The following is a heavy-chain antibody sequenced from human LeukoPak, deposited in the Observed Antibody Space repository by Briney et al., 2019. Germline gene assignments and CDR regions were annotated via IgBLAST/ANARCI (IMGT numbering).Heavy chain of an antibody. CDR1: GGSISSSSYY. J-gene: IGHJ5*02. CDR3: ASRLGYCSSTSCYNWFDP. D-gene: IGHD2-2*01. CDR2: IYYSGNT. V-gene: IGHV4-39*01. Sequence: TSETLSLTCTVSGGSISSSSYYWGWIRQPPGKGLEWIGSIYYSGNTYYNPSLKSRVTISVNTSKTQLSLKLSSVTAADTAVHYCASRLGYCSSTSCYNWFDPWGQGTLVTVSS.